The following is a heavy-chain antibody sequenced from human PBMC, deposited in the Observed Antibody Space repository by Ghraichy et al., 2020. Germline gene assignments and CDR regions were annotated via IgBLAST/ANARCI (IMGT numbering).Heavy chain of an antibody. CDR1: GFIVSSNY. J-gene: IGHJ4*02. CDR3: ARTMAGLYYFDS. CDR2: LYSGGST. D-gene: IGHD6-19*01. Sequence: GGSLRLSCAASGFIVSSNYMSWVRQAPGKGLEWVSVLYSGGSTFYTDSVKGRFTISRDNSKNTLSLQMNSLRAEDTAVYYCARTMAGLYYFDSWGQGTLVTVSS. V-gene: IGHV3-66*01.